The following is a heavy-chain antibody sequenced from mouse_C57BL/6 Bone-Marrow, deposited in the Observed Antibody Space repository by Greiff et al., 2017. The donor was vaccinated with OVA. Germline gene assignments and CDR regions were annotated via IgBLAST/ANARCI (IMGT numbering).Heavy chain of an antibody. CDR3: TREGFPITTVVDWYFDV. J-gene: IGHJ1*03. V-gene: IGHV5-9-1*02. D-gene: IGHD1-1*01. Sequence: EVQRVESGEGLVKPGGSLKLSCAASGFTFSSYAMSWVRQTPEKRLEWVAYISSGGDYIYYADTVKGRFTISRDNARNTLYLQMSSLKSEDTAMYYCTREGFPITTVVDWYFDVWGTGTTVTVSS. CDR2: ISSGGDYI. CDR1: GFTFSSYA.